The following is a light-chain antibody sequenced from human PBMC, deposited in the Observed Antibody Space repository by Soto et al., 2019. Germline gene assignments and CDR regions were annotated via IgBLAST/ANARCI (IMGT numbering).Light chain of an antibody. CDR2: DVS. V-gene: IGLV2-11*01. J-gene: IGLJ1*01. CDR1: SSDVGGYTV. CDR3: CSYAGRYTYV. Sequence: QSALTQPRSVSASPGQSVTISCSGTSSDVGGYTVVSSYPQHPGKPPQLIIYDVSKPPSGLPDRFAGSKSTKTASLTISGLQAEDEADYYCCSYAGRYTYVFGTGTKVTVL.